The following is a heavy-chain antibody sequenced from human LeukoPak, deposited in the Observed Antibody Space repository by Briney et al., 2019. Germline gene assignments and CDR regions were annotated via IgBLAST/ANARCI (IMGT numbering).Heavy chain of an antibody. CDR2: IFYSGST. V-gene: IGHV4-39*01. Sequence: SETLSLTCTVSGGSISTSNYYWGWIRQPPGKGLEWIGNIFYSGSTYYNPTLNSRFTISVDTSNNQFSLKLSAVTAADTAVYYCARLPRPPDAFHIWGQGTMVTLSS. J-gene: IGHJ3*02. CDR3: ARLPRPPDAFHI. CDR1: GGSISTSNYY.